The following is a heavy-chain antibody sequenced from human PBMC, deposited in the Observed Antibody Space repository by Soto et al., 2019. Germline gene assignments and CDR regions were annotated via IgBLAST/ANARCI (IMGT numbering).Heavy chain of an antibody. J-gene: IGHJ5*01. CDR1: GSSFIVYY. D-gene: IGHD2-15*01. V-gene: IGHV4-34*12. Sequence: SGTXSLACTVYGSSFIVYYFRLIRHSPGKGLECIGEVIHTGRTNYNPSLKGRVTISVDTSKNQFSLNLSSVTAADTAVYYCARSNTSRAFTYSFDLWGHPTHVTV. CDR3: ARSNTSRAFTYSFDL. CDR2: VIHTGRT.